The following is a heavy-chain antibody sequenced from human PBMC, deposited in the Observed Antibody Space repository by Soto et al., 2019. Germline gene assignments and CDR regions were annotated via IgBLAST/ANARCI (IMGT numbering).Heavy chain of an antibody. CDR3: AKDQDYYGSGNSMDV. Sequence: PGGSLRLSCAASGFTFSSFAMSWVRQAPGKGLEWVASISGSGGSTYYADSVKGRFTISRDNPKNTLYLQMNSLRAEDTAVYYCAKDQDYYGSGNSMDVWGQGTTVTVSS. CDR1: GFTFSSFA. J-gene: IGHJ6*02. CDR2: ISGSGGST. V-gene: IGHV3-23*01. D-gene: IGHD3-10*01.